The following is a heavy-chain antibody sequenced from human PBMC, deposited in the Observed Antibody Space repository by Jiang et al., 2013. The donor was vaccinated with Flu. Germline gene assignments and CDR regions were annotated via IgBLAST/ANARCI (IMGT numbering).Heavy chain of an antibody. Sequence: LSCAASGFTFSSYSMNWVRQAPGKGLEWVSSISSSSSYIYYADSVKGRFTISRDNAKNSLYLQTNSLRAEDTAVYYCARGLYCSSTSCYFSDYWGQGTLVTVSS. CDR2: ISSSSSYI. CDR3: ARGLYCSSTSCYFSDY. D-gene: IGHD2-2*01. J-gene: IGHJ4*02. V-gene: IGHV3-21*01. CDR1: GFTFSSYS.